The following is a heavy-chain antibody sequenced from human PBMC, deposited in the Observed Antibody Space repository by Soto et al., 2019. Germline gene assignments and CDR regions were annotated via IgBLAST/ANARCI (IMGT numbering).Heavy chain of an antibody. V-gene: IGHV1-8*01. J-gene: IGHJ4*02. D-gene: IGHD6-13*01. CDR2: MSPQNDNT. CDR3: ARGVDAGLDY. Sequence: QVQLVQSGAEVKKPGASVKVSCKASGYTFTSYDINWVRQATGXXLEWMGWMSPQNDNTGYAQNFQGRVIMTRDTSINTAYLELSSLRPEDTAVYYCARGVDAGLDYWGQGALVTVSS. CDR1: GYTFTSYD.